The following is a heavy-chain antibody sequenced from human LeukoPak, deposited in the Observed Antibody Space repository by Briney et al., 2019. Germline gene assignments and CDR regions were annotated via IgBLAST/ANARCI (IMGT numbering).Heavy chain of an antibody. D-gene: IGHD4-17*01. V-gene: IGHV3-30-3*02. CDR2: ISYDGSNK. J-gene: IGHJ4*02. Sequence: GRSLRLSCAASGFTFSSYAMHWVRQAPGKGLEWVAVISYDGSNKYYADSVKGRFTISRDNSKNTLYLQMNSLRAEDTAVDYCAKSEGHTYIYGADYWGQGTLVTVSS. CDR3: AKSEGHTYIYGADY. CDR1: GFTFSSYA.